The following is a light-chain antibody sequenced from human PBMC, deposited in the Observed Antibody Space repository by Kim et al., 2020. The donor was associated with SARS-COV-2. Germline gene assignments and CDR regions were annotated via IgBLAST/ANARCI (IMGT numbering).Light chain of an antibody. CDR2: GDN. Sequence: QRVTTSCTGGSSNIGSGHDVQWYQQLPGSAPSLLTFGDNNRPSGVPDRFSGSRSGSSASLAITGLQTDDEADYYCRSYDSSLSAYVFGSGTKVTVL. CDR1: SSNIGSGHD. V-gene: IGLV1-40*01. J-gene: IGLJ1*01. CDR3: RSYDSSLSAYV.